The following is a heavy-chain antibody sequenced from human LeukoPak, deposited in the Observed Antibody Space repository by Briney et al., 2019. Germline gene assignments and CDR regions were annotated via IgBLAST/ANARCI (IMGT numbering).Heavy chain of an antibody. CDR2: ISSSSSYI. CDR1: GFTFSSYS. V-gene: IGHV3-21*01. Sequence: GGSLRLSCAASGFTFSSYSMNWVRQAPGKGPEWVSSISSSSSYIYYADSVKGRFTISRDDAKNSLYLQMNSLRAEDTAVYYCARDSVVVPAAIDYWGQGTLVTVSS. CDR3: ARDSVVVPAAIDY. D-gene: IGHD2-2*01. J-gene: IGHJ4*02.